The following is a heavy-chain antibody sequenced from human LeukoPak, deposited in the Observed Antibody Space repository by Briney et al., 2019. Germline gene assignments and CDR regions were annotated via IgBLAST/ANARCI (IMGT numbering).Heavy chain of an antibody. CDR2: MYLSGTT. J-gene: IGHJ4*02. D-gene: IGHD1-26*01. CDR3: AGLVGRYSSSLYYYYFDY. CDR1: GDSINSLDL. V-gene: IGHV4-4*02. Sequence: PSETLSLTCTVSGDSINSLDLWSWVRQPPGKGLEWIGEMYLSGTTHSNPSVKSRVTISIDKSKNQFFLNLSSVPVADTAVYYCAGLVGRYSSSLYYYYFDYWGQGTLVTVSS.